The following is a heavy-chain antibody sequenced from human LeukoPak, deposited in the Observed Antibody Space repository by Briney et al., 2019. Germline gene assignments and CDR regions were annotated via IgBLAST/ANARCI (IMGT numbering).Heavy chain of an antibody. CDR1: GYSISSGYY. J-gene: IGHJ5*02. CDR3: ARHGPYSSSWYGRLDWFDP. V-gene: IGHV4-38-2*02. Sequence: SEALSLTCTVSGYSISSGYYWGWIRQPPGKWLEWIGSIYHSGSTNYNPSLKSRVTISVDTSKNQFSLKLSSVTAADTAVYYCARHGPYSSSWYGRLDWFDPWGQGTLVTVSS. CDR2: IYHSGST. D-gene: IGHD6-13*01.